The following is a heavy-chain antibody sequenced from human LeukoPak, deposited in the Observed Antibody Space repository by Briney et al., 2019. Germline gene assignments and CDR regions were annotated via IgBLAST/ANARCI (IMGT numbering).Heavy chain of an antibody. Sequence: PGGSLRLSCAASGFNFVSYYMTWVRQAPGKGLEWASVISDSGGSIYYADSVKGRFTVSRDNSRNTLYLQMNSLRAEDTALYYCAKKIGTGPGHNWFDPWGQGTLVTVSS. V-gene: IGHV3-23*01. CDR2: ISDSGGSI. J-gene: IGHJ5*02. CDR1: GFNFVSYY. CDR3: AKKIGTGPGHNWFDP. D-gene: IGHD2-8*02.